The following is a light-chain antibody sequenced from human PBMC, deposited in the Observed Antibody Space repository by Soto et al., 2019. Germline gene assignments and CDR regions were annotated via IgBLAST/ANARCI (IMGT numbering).Light chain of an antibody. V-gene: IGKV3-15*01. CDR2: GAS. CDR1: QTISTN. Sequence: EIVMTQSPATLSVSPGERVTLSCRASQTISTNLAWYQQKPGQAPRVLIYGASTRATGIPARFSGSGSGTEFTLTISSLQSEDFATYYCQHLNSHPPYTFGRGTKLEIK. CDR3: QHLNSHPPYT. J-gene: IGKJ2*01.